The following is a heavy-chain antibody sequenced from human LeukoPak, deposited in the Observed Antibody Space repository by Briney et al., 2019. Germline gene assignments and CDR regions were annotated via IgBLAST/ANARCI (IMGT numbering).Heavy chain of an antibody. Sequence: PSETLSLTYAVYGETFSGFYWSWIRQPPGKGLEWIGEINYSGSTNYNPSLKSRVTISVDTSKNQFSLNLNSVTAADTAVYYCARISTVTHQFDYWGQGMLVTVSS. V-gene: IGHV4-34*01. CDR1: GETFSGFY. D-gene: IGHD4-17*01. CDR3: ARISTVTHQFDY. J-gene: IGHJ4*02. CDR2: INYSGST.